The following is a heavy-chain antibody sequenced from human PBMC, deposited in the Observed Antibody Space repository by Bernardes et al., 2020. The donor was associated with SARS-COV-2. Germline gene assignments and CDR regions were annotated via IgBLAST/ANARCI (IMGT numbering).Heavy chain of an antibody. D-gene: IGHD2-2*01. CDR1: GFTFSSYW. CDR2: IKQDGSEK. Sequence: GGSLRLSCAASGFTFSSYWMSWVRQAPGKGLEWVANIKQDGSEKYYVDSVKGRFTISRDNAKNSLYLQMNSLRAEDTAVYYCARGPYCSSTSCSLVDYYGMDVWGQGTTVTVS. CDR3: ARGPYCSSTSCSLVDYYGMDV. V-gene: IGHV3-7*01. J-gene: IGHJ6*02.